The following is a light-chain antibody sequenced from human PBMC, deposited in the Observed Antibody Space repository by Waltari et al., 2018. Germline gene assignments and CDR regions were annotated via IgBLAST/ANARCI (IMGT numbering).Light chain of an antibody. Sequence: AVQLTQSPSSLSASVGDRVTITCRASHAISSALAWYQQKPGKAPNLLIYDASNLESGVPSRFSGSGSGTHFTLTISSLQPADFATYYCQQLHSYPVTFGGGTKVETK. V-gene: IGKV1-13*02. J-gene: IGKJ4*01. CDR2: DAS. CDR1: HAISSA. CDR3: QQLHSYPVT.